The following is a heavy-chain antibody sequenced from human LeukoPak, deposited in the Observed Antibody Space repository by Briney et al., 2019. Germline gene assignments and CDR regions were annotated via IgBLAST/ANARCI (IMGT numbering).Heavy chain of an antibody. CDR3: ASPYSSSWLPDAFDI. CDR2: ISSSGSTI. CDR1: GFTFSDYY. J-gene: IGHJ3*02. D-gene: IGHD6-13*01. Sequence: GGSLRLSCAASGFTFSDYYMSWIRQAPGKGLEWVSYISSSGSTIYYADSMKGRFTISRDNAKNSLYLQMNSLRAEDTAVYYCASPYSSSWLPDAFDIWGQGTMVTVSS. V-gene: IGHV3-11*01.